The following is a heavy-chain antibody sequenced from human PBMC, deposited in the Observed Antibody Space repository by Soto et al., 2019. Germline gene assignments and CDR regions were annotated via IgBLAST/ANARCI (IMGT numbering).Heavy chain of an antibody. CDR2: INPNSGGT. J-gene: IGHJ6*02. Sequence: GASVKVSCKASGYTFTGYYMHWVRQAPGQGLEWMGWINPNSGGTNYAQKFQGWVTMTRDTSISTAYMELSRLRSDDTAVYYCARAIAARSSHFYYYYGMDVWGQGTTVTVSS. D-gene: IGHD6-6*01. V-gene: IGHV1-2*04. CDR3: ARAIAARSSHFYYYYGMDV. CDR1: GYTFTGYY.